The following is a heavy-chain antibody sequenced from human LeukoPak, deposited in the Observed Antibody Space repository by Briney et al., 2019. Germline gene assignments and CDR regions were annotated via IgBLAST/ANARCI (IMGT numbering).Heavy chain of an antibody. CDR1: GFTVSSNY. Sequence: GGSLRLSCAASGFTVSSNYMSWVRQAPGKGLEWVSVIYSGGSTYYADSVKGRFTISRDNSKNTLYLQMNSLRAEDTAVYYCARSGVWNGVPIQNDYWGQGTLVTVSS. D-gene: IGHD3-3*01. J-gene: IGHJ4*02. CDR2: IYSGGST. CDR3: ARSGVWNGVPIQNDY. V-gene: IGHV3-53*05.